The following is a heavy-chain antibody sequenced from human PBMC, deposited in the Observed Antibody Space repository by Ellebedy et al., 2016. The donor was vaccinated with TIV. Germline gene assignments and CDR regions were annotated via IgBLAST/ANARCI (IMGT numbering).Heavy chain of an antibody. J-gene: IGHJ4*02. CDR1: GGTFSSYA. CDR2: IFPIVGIA. CDR3: ARAEDTAMVFDY. V-gene: IGHV1-69*04. D-gene: IGHD5-18*01. Sequence: AASVKVSCKASGGTFSSYAISWVRQAPGPGLEWMGRIFPIVGIAIYAQKFQGRVTITADKSTSTAYMELSSLRSEDTGVYYCARAEDTAMVFDYWGQGTLVTVSS.